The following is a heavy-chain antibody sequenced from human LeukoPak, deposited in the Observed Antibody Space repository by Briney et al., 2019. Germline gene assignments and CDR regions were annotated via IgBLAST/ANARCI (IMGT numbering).Heavy chain of an antibody. V-gene: IGHV1-8*03. CDR1: GYTFTSYD. CDR2: MNPNSGNT. J-gene: IGHJ4*02. D-gene: IGHD3-3*01. Sequence: ASVKVSCKASGYTFTSYDINWVRQATGQGLEWMGWMNPNSGNTGYAQKFQGRVTITRNTSISTAYMELSSLRSEDTAVYYCARVARDFWSGPKIYYFDYWGQGTLVTVSS. CDR3: ARVARDFWSGPKIYYFDY.